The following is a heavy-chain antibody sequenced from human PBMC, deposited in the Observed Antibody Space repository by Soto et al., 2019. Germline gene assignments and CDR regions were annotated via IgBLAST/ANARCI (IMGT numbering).Heavy chain of an antibody. J-gene: IGHJ4*02. Sequence: QVQLVESGGGVVQPGRSLRLSCAASGFTFSSYGMHWVRQAPGKGLEWVAVISYDGSNKYYADSVKGRFTISRDNSKNTLYLQMNSLRAEDTAVYYCAKTDKEYNWNRPPFDYWGQGTLVTVSS. CDR1: GFTFSSYG. V-gene: IGHV3-30*18. CDR3: AKTDKEYNWNRPPFDY. CDR2: ISYDGSNK. D-gene: IGHD1-20*01.